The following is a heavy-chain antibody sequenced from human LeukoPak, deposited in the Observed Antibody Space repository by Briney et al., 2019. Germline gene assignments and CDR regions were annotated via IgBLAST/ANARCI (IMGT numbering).Heavy chain of an antibody. CDR3: ARDRSSYGDYYKYYYYGMDV. V-gene: IGHV1-18*04. J-gene: IGHJ6*02. D-gene: IGHD4-17*01. CDR1: GYTFTSYG. CDR2: ISAYNGNT. Sequence: ASVKVSCKASGYTFTSYGISWVRQAPGQGLEWMGWISAYNGNTNYAQKLQGRVAMTKDTSTSTAYMELRSLRSDDTAVYYCARDRSSYGDYYKYYYYGMDVWGQGTTVTVSS.